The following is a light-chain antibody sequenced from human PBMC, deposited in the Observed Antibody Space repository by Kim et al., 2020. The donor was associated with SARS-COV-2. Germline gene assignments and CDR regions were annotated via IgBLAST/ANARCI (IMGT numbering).Light chain of an antibody. CDR3: QSYDNSLGGVV. V-gene: IGLV1-40*03. J-gene: IGLJ2*01. CDR2: DNN. Sequence: QTVTISRIGTSSHIGTGYDGHWYQHLPGTGPKLLIFDNNNRPSGVPDRFSGSKSGASASLAITGLQAEDGADYYCQSYDNSLGGVVFGGGTQLTVL. CDR1: SSHIGTGYD.